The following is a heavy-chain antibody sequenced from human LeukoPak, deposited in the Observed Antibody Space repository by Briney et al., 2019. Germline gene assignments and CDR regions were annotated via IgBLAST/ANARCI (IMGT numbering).Heavy chain of an antibody. CDR2: IYSGGST. Sequence: SQTLSLTCTVSGGSITFGSYYWNWIRQPAGKGLEWIGRIYSGGSTNYNPSLKSRVTLSVGTSKNRLSLKLSYVTAADTAVYYCASAGHCANGVCRNWFGPWGQGILVTVSS. J-gene: IGHJ5*02. D-gene: IGHD2-8*01. CDR3: ASAGHCANGVCRNWFGP. CDR1: GGSITFGSYY. V-gene: IGHV4-61*02.